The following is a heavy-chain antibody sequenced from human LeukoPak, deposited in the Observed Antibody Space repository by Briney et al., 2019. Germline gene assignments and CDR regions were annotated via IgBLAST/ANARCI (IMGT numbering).Heavy chain of an antibody. D-gene: IGHD3-9*01. CDR1: GGSISSYY. CDR3: ARDKSGLRYFDWLPADDAFDI. Sequence: SETQSLTCTVSGGSISSYYRSWIRQPPGKGLEWIGYIYYSGSTNYNTSLKSRVTISVDTSKNQFSLKLSSVTAADTAVYYCARDKSGLRYFDWLPADDAFDIWGQGTMVTVSS. CDR2: IYYSGST. V-gene: IGHV4-59*01. J-gene: IGHJ3*02.